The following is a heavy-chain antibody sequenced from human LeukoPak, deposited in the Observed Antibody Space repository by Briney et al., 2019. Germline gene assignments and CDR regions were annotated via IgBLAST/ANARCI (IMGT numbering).Heavy chain of an antibody. Sequence: GGSLRLSCAASGFTFSSYWMHWVRQAPGKGLVWVSRINSDGSSTSYADSVKGRFTISRDNAKNTLYLQMNSLRAEDTALYYCARNSGAGQLFYLDVWGKGTAVTVSS. CDR2: INSDGSST. CDR3: ARNSGAGQLFYLDV. J-gene: IGHJ6*03. CDR1: GFTFSSYW. D-gene: IGHD3-10*01. V-gene: IGHV3-74*01.